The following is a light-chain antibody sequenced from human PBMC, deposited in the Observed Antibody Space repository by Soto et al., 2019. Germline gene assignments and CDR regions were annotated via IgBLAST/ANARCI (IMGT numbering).Light chain of an antibody. CDR1: QSVSSNH. Sequence: DIVLTQSPVPLSLSPGEIATLSVRASQSVSSNHLAWYQQKPGQAPRILIYGGSSRATGIPVRFSGSGSETDFTLTITRLEPEDFAVYYCQQYSSSRTFGQGTKVDIK. V-gene: IGKV3-20*01. J-gene: IGKJ1*01. CDR3: QQYSSSRT. CDR2: GGS.